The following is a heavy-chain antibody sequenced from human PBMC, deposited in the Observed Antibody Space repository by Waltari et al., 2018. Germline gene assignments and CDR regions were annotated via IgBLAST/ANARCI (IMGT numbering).Heavy chain of an antibody. J-gene: IGHJ3*02. D-gene: IGHD3-22*01. CDR1: GGSISSGSYY. CDR3: ARDRGDYYDSSGYYRGGAFDI. Sequence: QVQLQESGPGLVKPSQTLSLTCTVSGGSISSGSYYWSWIRQPAGKGLEWIGRIYTSGSTNYNPSLKSRVTISVDTSKNQFSLKLSSVTAADTAVYYCARDRGDYYDSSGYYRGGAFDIWGQGTMVTVSS. V-gene: IGHV4-61*02. CDR2: IYTSGST.